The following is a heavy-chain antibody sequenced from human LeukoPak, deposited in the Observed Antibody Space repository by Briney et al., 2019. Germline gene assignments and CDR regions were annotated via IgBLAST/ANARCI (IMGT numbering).Heavy chain of an antibody. CDR2: IRSKAYGGTT. CDR3: TRDKYGAMGGY. CDR1: GFTFGDYA. Sequence: PGGSLRLSCTASGFTFGDYAMSWFRQAPGKGLEWVGFIRSKAYGGTTEYAASVKGRFTISRDDSKGIAYLQMNSLKTEDTAVYYCTRDKYGAMGGYWGQGTLVTVSS. V-gene: IGHV3-49*03. D-gene: IGHD1-26*01. J-gene: IGHJ4*02.